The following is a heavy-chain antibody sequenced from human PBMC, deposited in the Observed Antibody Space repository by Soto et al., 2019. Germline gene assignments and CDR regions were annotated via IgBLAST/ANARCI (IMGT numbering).Heavy chain of an antibody. V-gene: IGHV3-74*03. CDR3: ARGNYGGFDY. D-gene: IGHD4-17*01. CDR2: IYSDGSAT. CDR1: VFTFSYYW. J-gene: IGHJ4*02. Sequence: PGGSLRLSCTTSVFTFSYYWMHWVRQTPEKGLVWFARIYSDGSATTYADSVKGRFTISRDNSKNTLYLQMNSLRADDTAVYYCARGNYGGFDYWGQGTLVTVSS.